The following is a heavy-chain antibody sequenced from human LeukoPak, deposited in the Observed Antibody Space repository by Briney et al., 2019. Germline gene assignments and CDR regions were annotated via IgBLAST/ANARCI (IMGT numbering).Heavy chain of an antibody. Sequence: PGGSLRLSCAASGFTFSNVWMNWVRQAPGKGLEWVGRIKSKSDGGTTDYAAPVKGRFTISRDDSKNTLYLQMNSVKSEDTAVYYCTTRTNYYDSSGYYLAVYCGQGTLVTVSS. CDR1: GFTFSNVW. V-gene: IGHV3-15*07. J-gene: IGHJ4*02. D-gene: IGHD3-22*01. CDR2: IKSKSDGGTT. CDR3: TTRTNYYDSSGYYLAVY.